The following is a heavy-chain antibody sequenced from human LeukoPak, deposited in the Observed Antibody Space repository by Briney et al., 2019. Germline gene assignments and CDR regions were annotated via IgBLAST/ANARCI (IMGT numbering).Heavy chain of an antibody. V-gene: IGHV5-51*01. D-gene: IGHD6-13*01. CDR2: IYPGDSAT. J-gene: IGHJ4*02. CDR3: ARHRDSSTHYYFDY. Sequence: SXXNXXIGXGXXXXXXXRXXXXIIYPGDSATRYSPSFEGQVTISADKSISTAYLQWNSLKASDTAMYYCARHRDSSTHYYFDYWGQGTLVTVSS. CDR1: SXXNXX.